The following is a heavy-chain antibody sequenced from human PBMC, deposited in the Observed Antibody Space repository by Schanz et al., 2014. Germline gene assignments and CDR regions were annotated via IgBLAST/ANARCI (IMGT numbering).Heavy chain of an antibody. CDR1: GFSFSDYY. CDR2: INTGSNYI. V-gene: IGHV3-11*06. Sequence: QVHLLESGGGLVEPGGSLRLSCAASGFSFSDYYMSWIRQAPGKGLEWISFINTGSNYINYADSVKGRFTISRDNAKNTLYLQMNSLSAEDTAVYYCARDQGYTTSWRIFDLWGQGTLXTVSS. CDR3: ARDQGYTTSWRIFDL. D-gene: IGHD6-13*01. J-gene: IGHJ4*02.